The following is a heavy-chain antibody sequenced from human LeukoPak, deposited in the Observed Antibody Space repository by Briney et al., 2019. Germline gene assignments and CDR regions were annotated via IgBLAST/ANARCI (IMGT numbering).Heavy chain of an antibody. D-gene: IGHD6-13*01. V-gene: IGHV4-34*01. CDR1: GGSFSGYY. Sequence: SETLSLPCAVYGGSFSGYYWSGIRQPPGKGLEWIGEINHSGSTNYNPSLKSRVTISVDTSKNQFSLKLSSVTAADTAVYYCARVSFSDSSSWYLTRRDSYYFDYWGQGTLVTVSS. CDR3: ARVSFSDSSSWYLTRRDSYYFDY. CDR2: INHSGST. J-gene: IGHJ4*02.